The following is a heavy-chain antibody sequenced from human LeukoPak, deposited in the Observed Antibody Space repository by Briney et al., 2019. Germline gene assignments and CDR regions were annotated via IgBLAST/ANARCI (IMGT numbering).Heavy chain of an antibody. J-gene: IGHJ4*02. Sequence: PGGSLRLSCAAYGFSFSTSYVNWVRQAPGKGLEWVSCISSSSTYIFYADSVRGRFAISRDNAKNSLYLQMNSLRADDTAVYYCVRENHGSFDYWGQGSLVTVSS. CDR1: GFSFSTSY. V-gene: IGHV3-21*01. CDR3: VRENHGSFDY. D-gene: IGHD1-14*01. CDR2: ISSSSTYI.